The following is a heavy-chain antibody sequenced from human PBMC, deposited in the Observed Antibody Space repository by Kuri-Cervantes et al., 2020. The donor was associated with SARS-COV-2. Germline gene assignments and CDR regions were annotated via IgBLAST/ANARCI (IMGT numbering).Heavy chain of an antibody. CDR1: GFTFIGHA. J-gene: IGHJ4*02. V-gene: IGHV3-23*01. CDR2: ISGSGGRT. D-gene: IGHD4/OR15-4a*01. Sequence: GESLKISCAASGFTFIGHAMNWVRQAPGRGLEWVSGISGSGGRTYYADSVKGRFTISRDNSKNALYLEMNSLRVEDTAVYYCARLLGDYGSSSYDVQHYLDYWGQGTLVTVSS. CDR3: ARLLGDYGSSSYDVQHYLDY.